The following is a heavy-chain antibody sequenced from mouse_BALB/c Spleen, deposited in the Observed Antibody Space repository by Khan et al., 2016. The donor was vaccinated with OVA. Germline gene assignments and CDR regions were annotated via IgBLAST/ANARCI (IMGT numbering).Heavy chain of an antibody. V-gene: IGHV4-1*02. CDR2: INPDSSTI. CDR3: VRQLSDAMDY. J-gene: IGHJ4*01. D-gene: IGHD1-3*01. CDR1: GFDFSRYW. Sequence: EVKLLESGGGLVQPGGSLKLSCAASGFDFSRYWMSWVRQAPGKGLEWIGEINPDSSTINYTPSLKDKFVISRDNAKNTLYLQMIKVRSKDTALYYGVRQLSDAMDYWGQGTSVTVSS.